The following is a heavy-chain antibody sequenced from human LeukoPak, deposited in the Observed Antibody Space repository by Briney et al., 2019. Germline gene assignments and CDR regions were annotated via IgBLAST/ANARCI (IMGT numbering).Heavy chain of an antibody. CDR1: GGSISSGDYY. D-gene: IGHD3-22*01. J-gene: IGHJ5*02. V-gene: IGHV4-30-4*02. Sequence: SETLSLTCTVSGGSISSGDYYWSWIRQPPGKGLEWIGYIYYSGSTYYNPSLKSRVTISVDTSKNQFSLKLSSVTAADTAVYYCARVEGYYDSSGYYIVWFDPWGQGTLVTVSS. CDR3: ARVEGYYDSSGYYIVWFDP. CDR2: IYYSGST.